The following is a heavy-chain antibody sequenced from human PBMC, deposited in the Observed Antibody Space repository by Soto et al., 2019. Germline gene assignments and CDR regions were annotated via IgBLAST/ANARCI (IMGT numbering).Heavy chain of an antibody. J-gene: IGHJ3*02. CDR1: GGTFSTSS. CDR2: ILPIFGTA. V-gene: IGHV1-69*14. D-gene: IGHD4-17*01. CDR3: ARGHEYGGNSDACDS. Sequence: QVQLVQSGAEVKKPGSSVKVSCKASGGTFSTSSINWVRQAPGQRPEWMGNILPIFGTADYAQKFQGRVTITADKSTNTAYMELRSLLSEDTAVYYCARGHEYGGNSDACDSWGQGTVVTVSS.